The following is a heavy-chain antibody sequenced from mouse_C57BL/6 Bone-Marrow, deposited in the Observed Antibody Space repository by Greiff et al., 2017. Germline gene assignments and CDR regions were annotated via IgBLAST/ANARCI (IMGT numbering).Heavy chain of an antibody. CDR2: VYPYNGGT. CDR1: GFTFTDYY. CDR3: ARSSLYYYGSSPLYC. V-gene: IGHV1-36*01. D-gene: IGHD1-1*01. J-gene: IGHJ2*01. Sequence: VQLQQSGPVLVKPGPSVKISCKASGFTFTDYYMHWVKQSHGKSLEWIGLVYPYNGGTSYNQKFKGKATLTVDTSSSTAYMELNSLASEDSAVYYCARSSLYYYGSSPLYCWGQGTTLTVSS.